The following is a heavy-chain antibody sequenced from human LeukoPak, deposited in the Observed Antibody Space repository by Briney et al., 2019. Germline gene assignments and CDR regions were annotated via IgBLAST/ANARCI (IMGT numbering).Heavy chain of an antibody. CDR2: INGDGSAT. Sequence: GGSLRLSCAASGFTFSGHWMYWLRQAPGKGLAWVSRINGDGSATNYAGSKKGRFTISRDNARNIVYLQMNSLREDDTAVYYCARDLNWGQVDYWGQGTLVTVSS. CDR1: GFTFSGHW. CDR3: ARDLNWGQVDY. J-gene: IGHJ4*02. V-gene: IGHV3-74*01. D-gene: IGHD7-27*01.